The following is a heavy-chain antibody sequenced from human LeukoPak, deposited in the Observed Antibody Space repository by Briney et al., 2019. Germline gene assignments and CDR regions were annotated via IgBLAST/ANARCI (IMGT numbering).Heavy chain of an antibody. Sequence: GRSLRLSCAASGFTFSSYGMHWVRQAPGKGLEWVAVIWYDGSEKNYADSVKGRFTISRDNSKNTLYLQMNSLRAEDTAVYYCATDKTATITTLDYWGQGTLVTVSS. D-gene: IGHD3-3*01. CDR2: IWYDGSEK. CDR3: ATDKTATITTLDY. CDR1: GFTFSSYG. J-gene: IGHJ4*02. V-gene: IGHV3-33*03.